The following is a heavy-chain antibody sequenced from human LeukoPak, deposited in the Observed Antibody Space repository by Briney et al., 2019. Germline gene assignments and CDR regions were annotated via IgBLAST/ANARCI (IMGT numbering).Heavy chain of an antibody. J-gene: IGHJ4*02. CDR3: ARSYYYDSSHTVDY. D-gene: IGHD3-22*01. Sequence: GGSLRLFCAASGFTFSDYYMAWIRQSPGKGLEWVSYISRSISTIYYADYVKGRFPISRDNAKNSLYLQMNSLRGEDTAVYYCARSYYYDSSHTVDYWGQGTLVTVSS. CDR2: ISRSISTI. V-gene: IGHV3-11*04. CDR1: GFTFSDYY.